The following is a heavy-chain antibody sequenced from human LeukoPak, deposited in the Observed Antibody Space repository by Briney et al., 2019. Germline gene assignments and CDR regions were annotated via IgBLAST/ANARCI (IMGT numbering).Heavy chain of an antibody. J-gene: IGHJ4*02. CDR1: GFTFSSYA. Sequence: QPGGSLRLSCAASGFTFSSYAMSRVRQAPGKGLECVSVIYSGAATSYADSVKGRFTISRDNSKNTLYLQMNSLRAEDTALYYCARIIVGAAADYFDYWGQGTLVTVSS. CDR2: IYSGAAT. V-gene: IGHV3-23*03. D-gene: IGHD1-26*01. CDR3: ARIIVGAAADYFDY.